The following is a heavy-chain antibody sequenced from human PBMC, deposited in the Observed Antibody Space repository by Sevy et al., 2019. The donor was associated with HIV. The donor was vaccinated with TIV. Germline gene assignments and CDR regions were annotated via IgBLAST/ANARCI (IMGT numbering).Heavy chain of an antibody. J-gene: IGHJ4*02. Sequence: GESLKISCAASGFTFSNAWMSWVRQAPGKGLEWVGRIKGKIYDGTTDYAAPVKGRFSISRDDSKNTLYLQMNSLKTEDTAVYYCTTASWSQEDYYNYWGQGTLVTVSS. CDR2: IKGKIYDGTT. CDR1: GFTFSNAW. CDR3: TTASWSQEDYYNY. D-gene: IGHD6-13*01. V-gene: IGHV3-15*01.